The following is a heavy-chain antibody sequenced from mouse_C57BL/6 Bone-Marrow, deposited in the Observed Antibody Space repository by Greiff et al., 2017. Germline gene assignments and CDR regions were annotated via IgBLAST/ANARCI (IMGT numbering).Heavy chain of an antibody. CDR2: IYPGNSDT. CDR1: GYTFTSYW. J-gene: IGHJ1*03. D-gene: IGHD1-1*01. CDR3: TRPYYYGSDWYFDV. Sequence: EVQLQQSGTVLARPGASVKMSCKTSGYTFTSYWMHWVKQRPGQGLEWIGAIYPGNSDTSYNQKFKGKAKLTAVTSASTAYMELSSLTNEDSAVYYCTRPYYYGSDWYFDVWGTGTTVTVSS. V-gene: IGHV1-5*01.